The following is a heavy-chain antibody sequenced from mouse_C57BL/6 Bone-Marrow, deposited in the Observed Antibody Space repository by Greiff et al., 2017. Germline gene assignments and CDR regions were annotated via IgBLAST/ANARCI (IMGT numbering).Heavy chain of an antibody. D-gene: IGHD1-1*01. V-gene: IGHV5-4*03. CDR1: GFTFSSYA. CDR2: ISDGGSYT. Sequence: DVKLVESGGGLVKPGGSLKLSCAASGFTFSSYAMSWVRQTPEKRLEWVATISDGGSYTYYPDNVKGRFTISRDNAKNNLYLQMSHLKSEDTAMYYCARAVTVVATDYAMDYWGQGTSVTVSS. J-gene: IGHJ4*01. CDR3: ARAVTVVATDYAMDY.